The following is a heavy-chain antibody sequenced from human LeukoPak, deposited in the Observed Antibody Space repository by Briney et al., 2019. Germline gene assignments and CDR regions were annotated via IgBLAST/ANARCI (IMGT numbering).Heavy chain of an antibody. Sequence: ASVKVSCKASGYTFTSYGISWVRQAPGQGLEWMGWISAYNGNTNYAQKLQGRVTMTTDTSTSTAYMELRSLRSDDTAVYYCAREGYYYGSGSYWSYYYYGMDVRGKGTTVTVSS. D-gene: IGHD3-10*01. V-gene: IGHV1-18*04. CDR1: GYTFTSYG. CDR2: ISAYNGNT. J-gene: IGHJ6*04. CDR3: AREGYYYGSGSYWSYYYYGMDV.